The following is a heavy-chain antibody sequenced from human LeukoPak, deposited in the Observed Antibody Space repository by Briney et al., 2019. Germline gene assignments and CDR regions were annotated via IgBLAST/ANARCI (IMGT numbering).Heavy chain of an antibody. J-gene: IGHJ4*02. CDR1: GFTFSSYS. CDR3: ASRYHDSAGYHYRTPTDS. V-gene: IGHV3-30-3*01. Sequence: GGSLRLSCAASGFTFSSYSIHWVRQAPGKGLEWVAVVSYDGSSENYADSVKGRFTISRDNSKNTLYLQMNSLRAEDTAVYYCASRYHDSAGYHYRTPTDSWGQGTLVTVSS. CDR2: VSYDGSSE. D-gene: IGHD3-22*01.